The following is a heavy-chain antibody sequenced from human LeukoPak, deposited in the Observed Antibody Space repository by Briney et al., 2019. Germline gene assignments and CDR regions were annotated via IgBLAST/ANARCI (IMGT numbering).Heavy chain of an antibody. CDR1: GFTFSSYA. Sequence: GGSLRLSCAAPGFTFSSYAMSWVRQAPGKGLEWVSAISGSGGSTYYADSVKGRFTISRDNSKNTLYLQMNSLRAEDTAVYYCAKDNGGYYYDSSGYYADYWGQGTLVTVSS. D-gene: IGHD3-22*01. J-gene: IGHJ4*02. V-gene: IGHV3-23*01. CDR2: ISGSGGST. CDR3: AKDNGGYYYDSSGYYADY.